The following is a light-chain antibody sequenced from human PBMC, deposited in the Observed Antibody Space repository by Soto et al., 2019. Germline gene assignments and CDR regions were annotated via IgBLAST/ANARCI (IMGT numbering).Light chain of an antibody. CDR2: DAS. Sequence: EIVLTQSPDTLSLCPGERATLSCRASQSVGRNYLAWYQQKPGQAPRLLIYDASSRATGVPDRFGGSGSGTDFTLAINRLEPEDFAVYYCQQYAASPITFGGGTKVQIK. V-gene: IGKV3-20*01. J-gene: IGKJ4*01. CDR3: QQYAASPIT. CDR1: QSVGRNY.